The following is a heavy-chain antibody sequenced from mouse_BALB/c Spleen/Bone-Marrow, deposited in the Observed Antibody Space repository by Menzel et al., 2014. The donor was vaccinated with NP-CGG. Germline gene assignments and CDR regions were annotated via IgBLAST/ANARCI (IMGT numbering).Heavy chain of an antibody. J-gene: IGHJ2*01. V-gene: IGHV14-3*02. CDR1: GFNVKDTY. D-gene: IGHD2-2*01. Sequence: AQLQQSGAELVKPGASVKLSCTASGFNVKDTYIHWVKQRPEQGLEWIGRIDPANGNTKYDPKFQGKATITADTSSNTAYLQLSSLTSEDTAVYYCASYVYGYYFDYWGQGTTLTVSS. CDR2: IDPANGNT. CDR3: ASYVYGYYFDY.